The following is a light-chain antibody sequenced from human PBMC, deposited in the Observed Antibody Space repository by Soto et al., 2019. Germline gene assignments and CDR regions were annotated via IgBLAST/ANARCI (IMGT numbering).Light chain of an antibody. J-gene: IGKJ3*01. CDR2: AAS. CDR1: QGISSY. V-gene: IGKV1-9*01. CDR3: QQLNSYPPT. Sequence: IQLTQSPSSLSASVGDRVTITCRASQGISSYLAWYQQKPGKAPKLLIYAASTLQGGVPSRFSGSGSGTDFTLTISSLQPEDFATYYCQQLNSYPPTFGPGTKVDIK.